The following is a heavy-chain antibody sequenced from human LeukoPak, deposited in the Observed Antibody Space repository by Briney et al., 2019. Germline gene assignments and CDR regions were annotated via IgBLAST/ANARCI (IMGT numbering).Heavy chain of an antibody. CDR1: GFTFSSYG. CDR3: AKDHTGWDYGDYDPYFDY. CDR2: ISYDGSNK. V-gene: IGHV3-30*18. Sequence: GRSLRLSCAASGFTFSSYGMHWVRQAPGKGLEWVAVISYDGSNKYYADSVKGRFTISRDNSKNTLYLQMNSLRAEDTAVYYCAKDHTGWDYGDYDPYFDYWGQGTLVTVSS. J-gene: IGHJ4*02. D-gene: IGHD4-17*01.